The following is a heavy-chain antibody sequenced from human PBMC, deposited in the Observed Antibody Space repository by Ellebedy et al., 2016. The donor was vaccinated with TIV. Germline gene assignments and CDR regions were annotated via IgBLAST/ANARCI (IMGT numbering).Heavy chain of an antibody. V-gene: IGHV3-53*01. CDR3: AKDHTGDSSYGGYYFDY. D-gene: IGHD5-12*01. CDR1: GFTVSSNY. J-gene: IGHJ4*02. Sequence: GGSLRLXCAASGFTVSSNYMSWVRQAPGKGLEWVSVVYSGGSTYYADSVKGRFTISRDNSKNTLYLQMNSLRAEDTAVYYCAKDHTGDSSYGGYYFDYWGQGTLVTVSS. CDR2: VYSGGST.